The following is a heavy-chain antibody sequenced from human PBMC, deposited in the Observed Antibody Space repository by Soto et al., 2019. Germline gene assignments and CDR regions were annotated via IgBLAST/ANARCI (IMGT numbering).Heavy chain of an antibody. D-gene: IGHD3-3*01. CDR3: AKVAEVSTTIFAVVIRPGIGHVDY. V-gene: IGHV3-23*01. J-gene: IGHJ4*02. CDR1: GFTFSSYA. CDR2: ISGSGGST. Sequence: EVQLLESGGALVQPGGSLRLSCAASGFTFSSYAMSWVRQTQGKGLEWVSAISGSGGSTYYADSVKGRFTISRDNSKKTLYLQMNSLRAEDTAVYYCAKVAEVSTTIFAVVIRPGIGHVDYWGQGTLVTVSS.